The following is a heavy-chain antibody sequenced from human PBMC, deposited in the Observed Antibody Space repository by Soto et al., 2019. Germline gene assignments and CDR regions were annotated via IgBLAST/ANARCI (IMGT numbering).Heavy chain of an antibody. CDR2: ISGSGGST. Sequence: GESLKISCAASGFTFSSYAMSWVRQAPGKGLEWVSAISGSGGSTYYADSVKGRFTISRDNSKNTLYLQMNSLRAEDTAVYYCAKDQVPDGDYWSYYYYYMDVWGKGTTVTVSS. CDR1: GFTFSSYA. CDR3: AKDQVPDGDYWSYYYYYMDV. D-gene: IGHD4-17*01. V-gene: IGHV3-23*01. J-gene: IGHJ6*03.